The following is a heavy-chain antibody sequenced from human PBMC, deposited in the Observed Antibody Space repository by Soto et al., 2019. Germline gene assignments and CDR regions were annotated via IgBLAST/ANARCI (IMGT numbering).Heavy chain of an antibody. CDR1: GFTCGSYA. V-gene: IGHV3-23*01. CDR3: AKGGGIRFLEWLFDY. D-gene: IGHD3-3*01. J-gene: IGHJ4*01. Sequence: GRSLIISSAASGFTCGSYAMRWARQAPGKGLEWVSAISGSGGSTYYADSVKGRFTIPRDNSKNTLYLQMNSLRAEDTAVYYCAKGGGIRFLEWLFDYWGQGT. CDR2: ISGSGGST.